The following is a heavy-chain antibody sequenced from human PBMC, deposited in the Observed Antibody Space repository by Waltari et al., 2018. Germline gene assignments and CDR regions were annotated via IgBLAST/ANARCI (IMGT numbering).Heavy chain of an antibody. CDR1: GGSISSSSTY. Sequence: QLQLQESGPGLVKPSETLSLTCTVPGGSISSSSTYWGWIRQPPGKGLEWIGSIYYSGSTYYNPSLKSRVTISVDTSKNQFSLKLSSVTAADTAVYYCAGASSWSLEYFQHWGQGTLVTVSS. J-gene: IGHJ1*01. CDR2: IYYSGST. CDR3: AGASSWSLEYFQH. D-gene: IGHD6-13*01. V-gene: IGHV4-39*01.